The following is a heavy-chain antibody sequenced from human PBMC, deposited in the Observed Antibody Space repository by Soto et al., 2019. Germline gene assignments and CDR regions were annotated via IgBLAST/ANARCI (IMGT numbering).Heavy chain of an antibody. CDR1: GYTFTSYD. Sequence: ASVKVSCKASGYTFTSYDIYWVRQATGQRLEGMGWMNPSTGNSGYAQKYQGRVTMNSDTSMSRANMELSSLRSEDTAVYYCARRAETNGWNGFGADKYYFDFWGQGTLVTVSS. V-gene: IGHV1-8*01. J-gene: IGHJ4*02. CDR2: MNPSTGNS. D-gene: IGHD1-1*01. CDR3: ARRAETNGWNGFGADKYYFDF.